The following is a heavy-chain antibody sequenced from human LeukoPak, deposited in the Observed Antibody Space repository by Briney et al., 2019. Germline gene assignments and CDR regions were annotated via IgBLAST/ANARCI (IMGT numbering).Heavy chain of an antibody. CDR1: GFTFSDYY. V-gene: IGHV3-11*01. CDR2: ISSTGTTI. CDR3: ARGMKLRNYYYYYYYMDV. J-gene: IGHJ6*03. D-gene: IGHD1-7*01. Sequence: TGGSLRLSCAASGFTFSDYYMSWLRQAPGKGLEWVSYISSTGTTIYYADSLKGRFTISRDNTKNSLYLQMNSLRAEDTAVYYCARGMKLRNYYYYYYYMDVWGKGTTVTVSS.